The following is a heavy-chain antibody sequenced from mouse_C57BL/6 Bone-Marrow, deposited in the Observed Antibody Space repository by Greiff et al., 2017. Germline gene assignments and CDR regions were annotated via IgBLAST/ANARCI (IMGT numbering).Heavy chain of an antibody. CDR2: IWSGGST. D-gene: IGHD2-4*01. CDR1: GFSLTSYG. V-gene: IGHV2-2*01. J-gene: IGHJ3*01. Sequence: QVQLQQSGPGLVQPSQSLSITCTVSGFSLTSYGVHWVRQSPGKGLEWLGVIWSGGSTDYNAAFISRMSISKDNSKSQVFFKMNSLQADDTAMYYCARMIYYDYDGAFAYWGQGTLVTVSA. CDR3: ARMIYYDYDGAFAY.